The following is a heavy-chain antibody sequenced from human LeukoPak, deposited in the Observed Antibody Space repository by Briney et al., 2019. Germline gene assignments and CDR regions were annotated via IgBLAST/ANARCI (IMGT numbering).Heavy chain of an antibody. D-gene: IGHD1-1*01. CDR1: RFTSGDYA. CDR2: IRSKAYGGTT. V-gene: IGHV3-49*03. CDR3: TRGSTKAL. Sequence: PGGSLRLSCTASRFTSGDYAMSWFRQAPGKGLEWVGFIRSKAYGGTTEYAASVKGRFTISRDDSKSIAYLQMNSLKPEDTAVYYCTRGSTKALWGQGTLVTVSS. J-gene: IGHJ4*02.